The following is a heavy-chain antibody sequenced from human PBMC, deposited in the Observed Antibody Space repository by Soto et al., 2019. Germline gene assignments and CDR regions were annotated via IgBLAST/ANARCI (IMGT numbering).Heavy chain of an antibody. CDR1: GYTFTSYA. V-gene: IGHV1-3*01. D-gene: IGHD6-13*01. Sequence: ASVKVSCKASGYTFTSYAMHWVRQAPGQRLEWMGWINAGNGNTKYSQKFQGRVTITRDTSASTAYMELSSLRSEDTAVYYCARDLALGDRIAALPRGFDYWGQGTLVTVSS. J-gene: IGHJ4*02. CDR2: INAGNGNT. CDR3: ARDLALGDRIAALPRGFDY.